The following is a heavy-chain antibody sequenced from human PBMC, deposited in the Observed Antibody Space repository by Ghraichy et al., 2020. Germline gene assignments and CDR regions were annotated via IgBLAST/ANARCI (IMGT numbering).Heavy chain of an antibody. CDR3: ATLAAGGTRVISISGPAPPLDQ. CDR2: ISGSGGSI. J-gene: IGHJ4*02. CDR1: GFTFSSYA. D-gene: IGHD1-1*01. Sequence: GGSLRLSCAASGFTFSSYAMSWVRQAPGKGLQWVSAISGSGGSIHYVDSVRGRFTISRDNSKNTLYLQMNRVKSEDTAVYYCATLAAGGTRVISISGPAPPLDQWGQGTLVTVSS. V-gene: IGHV3-23*01.